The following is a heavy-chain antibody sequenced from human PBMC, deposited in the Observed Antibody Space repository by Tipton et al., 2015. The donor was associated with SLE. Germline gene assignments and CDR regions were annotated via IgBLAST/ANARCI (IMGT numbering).Heavy chain of an antibody. CDR2: ISSSSSYI. CDR3: ARGPIAAAGTGILFDY. J-gene: IGHJ4*02. D-gene: IGHD6-13*01. CDR1: GFTFSSYS. Sequence: GSLRLSCAASGFTFSSYSMNWVRQAPGKGLEWVSSISSSSSYIYYADSVKGRFTISRDNAKNSLYLQMNSLRAEDTAVYYCARGPIAAAGTGILFDYWGQGTLVTVSS. V-gene: IGHV3-21*01.